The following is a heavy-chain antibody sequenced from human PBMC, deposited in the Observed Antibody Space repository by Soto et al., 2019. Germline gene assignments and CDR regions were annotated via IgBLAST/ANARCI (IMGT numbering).Heavy chain of an antibody. J-gene: IGHJ5*02. V-gene: IGHV4-31*03. Sequence: QVQLQESGPGLVKSSQTLSLTCTFSGGSISSGGYYWSWIRQHTGKGLEWIGYIYYSGSTYYNPSLTHRVNMSVDTSKNQFSLKLGSVTTADAAVYYCARSVFPWGQGTLVTVSS. CDR1: GGSISSGGYY. CDR2: IYYSGST. CDR3: ARSVFP.